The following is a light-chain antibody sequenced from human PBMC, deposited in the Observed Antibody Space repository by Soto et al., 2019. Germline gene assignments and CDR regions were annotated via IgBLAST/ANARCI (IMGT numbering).Light chain of an antibody. V-gene: IGKV3D-15*01. CDR3: QQYNNWPWT. CDR1: QYINTR. J-gene: IGKJ1*01. CDR2: QTS. Sequence: EIVLTQSPATLSSFPGDRVTLSCRASQYINTRLAWYQHRPGQAPRVPIYQTSLRAAGIPARFSGSGAGTDFTLTISSLQSEDFAVYYCQQYNNWPWTFGQGTKVDIK.